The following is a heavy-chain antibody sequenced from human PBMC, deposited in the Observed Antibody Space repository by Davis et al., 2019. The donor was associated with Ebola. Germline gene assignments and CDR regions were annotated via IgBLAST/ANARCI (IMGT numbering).Heavy chain of an antibody. V-gene: IGHV3-23*01. CDR1: GFTFSSYA. Sequence: PGRSLKISCAASGFTFSSYAMSWVRQAPGKGLEWVSAISGSGGSTYYADSVKGRFTTSRDNSKNTLYLQMNSLRAEDTAVYYCAKDDEYSSSSDLYYYYYGMDVWGQGTTVTVSS. CDR3: AKDDEYSSSSDLYYYYYGMDV. D-gene: IGHD6-6*01. J-gene: IGHJ6*02. CDR2: ISGSGGST.